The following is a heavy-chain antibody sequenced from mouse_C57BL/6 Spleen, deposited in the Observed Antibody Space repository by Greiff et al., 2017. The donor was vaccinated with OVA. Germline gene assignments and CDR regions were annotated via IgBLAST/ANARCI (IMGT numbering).Heavy chain of an antibody. D-gene: IGHD2-5*01. Sequence: VQVVESGPELVKPGASVKISCKASGYAFSSSWMNWVKQRPGKGLECIGRIYPGDGDTNYNGKFKGKATLTADKSSSTAYMQLSSLTSEDSAVYFCAGSNYVDYAMDYWGQGTSVTVSS. CDR1: GYAFSSSW. V-gene: IGHV1-82*01. CDR2: IYPGDGDT. J-gene: IGHJ4*01. CDR3: AGSNYVDYAMDY.